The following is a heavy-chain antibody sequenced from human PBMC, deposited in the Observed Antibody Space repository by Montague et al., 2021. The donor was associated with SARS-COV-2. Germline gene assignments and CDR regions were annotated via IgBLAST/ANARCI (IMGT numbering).Heavy chain of an antibody. J-gene: IGHJ4*02. Sequence: SETLSLTCTVSGGSIRTSSYYWGWIRQPPGKGLDWIGSIYYSGSTYYNPSLKSRVTISVDTSKNQFSPKLGSVTAADTAAYYCVREGGSMTFDYWGQGILVTVSS. D-gene: IGHD1-26*01. V-gene: IGHV4-39*01. CDR2: IYYSGST. CDR1: GGSIRTSSYY. CDR3: VREGGSMTFDY.